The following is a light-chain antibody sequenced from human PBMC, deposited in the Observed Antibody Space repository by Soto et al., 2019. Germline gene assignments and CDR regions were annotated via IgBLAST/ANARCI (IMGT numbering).Light chain of an antibody. J-gene: IGKJ4*01. CDR2: GAS. Sequence: EIVVTQSPGTLSLSPGERATLSCRASQSVSSTYLAWYQQKPGQAPRLLIYGASSRATGIPDRFSGSGSGTDFTLTISRLEPEDFAVYYCQQRSNCPLTFGGGTKVEIK. CDR3: QQRSNCPLT. CDR1: QSVSSTY. V-gene: IGKV3D-20*02.